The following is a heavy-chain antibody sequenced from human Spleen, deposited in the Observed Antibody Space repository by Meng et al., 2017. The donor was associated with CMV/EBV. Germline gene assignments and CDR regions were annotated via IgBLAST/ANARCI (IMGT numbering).Heavy chain of an antibody. V-gene: IGHV4-39*07. CDR3: ARGGWFGEEGYFDY. J-gene: IGHJ4*02. CDR2: IYYRGST. D-gene: IGHD3-10*01. Sequence: QLHLKESGPGLVKPSETLSLTCTISGGSITSTSSYWGWVRQPPGKGLEWIGSIYYRGSTNYNPSLKSRVTISVDTSKNQFSLKLSSVTAADTAVYYCARGGWFGEEGYFDYWGQGILVTVSS. CDR1: GGSITSTSSY.